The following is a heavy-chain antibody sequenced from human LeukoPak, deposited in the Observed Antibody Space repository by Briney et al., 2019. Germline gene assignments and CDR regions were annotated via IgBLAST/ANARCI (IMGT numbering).Heavy chain of an antibody. Sequence: PGGSLRLSCAASGFTFSNYAMDWVRQAPGKGLEWVAVISYDGSNKYYADSVKGGLTISRDNSKHTLYLQMNSLRAEDTDVYYCAKERLLGIAAASGYWGQGTLVTVSS. CDR1: GFTFSNYA. D-gene: IGHD6-13*01. J-gene: IGHJ4*02. CDR3: AKERLLGIAAASGY. CDR2: ISYDGSNK. V-gene: IGHV3-30*18.